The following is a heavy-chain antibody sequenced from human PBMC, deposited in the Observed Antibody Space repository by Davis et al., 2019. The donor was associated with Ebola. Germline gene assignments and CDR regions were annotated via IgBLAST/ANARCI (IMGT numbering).Heavy chain of an antibody. J-gene: IGHJ3*02. D-gene: IGHD6-19*01. CDR2: ISWNSGSI. CDR1: GFTFDDYA. CDR3: AKALSGWYGDAFDI. Sequence: SLKISCAASGFTFDDYAMHWARQAPGKGLEWVSGISWNSGSIGYADSVKGRFTISRDNAKNSLYLQMNSLRAEDMALYYCAKALSGWYGDAFDIWGQGTMVTVSS. V-gene: IGHV3-9*03.